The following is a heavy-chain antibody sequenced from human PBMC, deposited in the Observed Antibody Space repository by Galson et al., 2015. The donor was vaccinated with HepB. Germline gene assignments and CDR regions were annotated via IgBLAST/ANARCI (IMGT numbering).Heavy chain of an antibody. Sequence: SLRLSCAASGFTFSSYNMNWVRQAPGKGLEWVSLISGSSTYIYFADSVKGRFTISRDNAKNSLYLQMNSLRAEDTAVYYCARDLGGVIDSDYYYYGMDVWGQGTTVTVSS. J-gene: IGHJ6*02. V-gene: IGHV3-21*01. CDR3: ARDLGGVIDSDYYYYGMDV. CDR2: ISGSSTYI. CDR1: GFTFSSYN. D-gene: IGHD3-16*02.